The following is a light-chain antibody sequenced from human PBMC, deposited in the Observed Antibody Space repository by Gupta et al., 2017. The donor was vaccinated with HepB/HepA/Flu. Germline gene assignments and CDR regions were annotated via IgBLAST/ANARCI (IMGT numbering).Light chain of an antibody. CDR1: QTISINF. CDR2: ATS. J-gene: IGKJ1*01. V-gene: IGKV3-20*01. Sequence: EVLLTQSPGTLSLSPGERGTLSCRASQTISINFLVWYQQKPGQAPRLLFYATSRATDVPDRFSGSGSGTDFTLTIDRLEPEDVAVYYCQQEDASPHTFGQGTKVEIK. CDR3: QQEDASPHT.